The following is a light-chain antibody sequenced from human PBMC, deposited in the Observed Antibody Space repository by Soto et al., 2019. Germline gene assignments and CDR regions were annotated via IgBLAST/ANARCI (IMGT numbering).Light chain of an antibody. Sequence: QSALTQPASVSGSPGQSITISCTGSSSDVGVSNLVSWYQQHPGKAPKLMIYEVSQRPSGVSNRFSGSKSGNTASLTISGLQAEDEGDYYCCSYADRCWLFGAGTKLTVL. J-gene: IGLJ3*02. V-gene: IGLV2-23*02. CDR2: EVS. CDR1: SSDVGVSNL. CDR3: CSYADRCWL.